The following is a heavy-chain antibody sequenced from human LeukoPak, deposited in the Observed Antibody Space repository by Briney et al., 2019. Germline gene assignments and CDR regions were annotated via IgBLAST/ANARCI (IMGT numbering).Heavy chain of an antibody. V-gene: IGHV4-30-2*01. CDR1: GGSISSGDYF. CDR2: IYRSGST. D-gene: IGHD6-13*01. Sequence: SQTLSLTCTVSGGSISSGDYFWSWIRQPPGKGLEWIGHIYRSGSTYYNPSLKSRVTISVDRSKNQFSLNLSSVTAADTAVYYCASLPYSSSWYYFDYWGQGTLVTVSS. CDR3: ASLPYSSSWYYFDY. J-gene: IGHJ4*02.